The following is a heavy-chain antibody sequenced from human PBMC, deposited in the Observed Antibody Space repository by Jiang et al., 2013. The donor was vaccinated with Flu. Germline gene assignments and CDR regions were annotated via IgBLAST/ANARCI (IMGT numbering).Heavy chain of an antibody. CDR3: ARYYDILTGSPDYYYYYMDV. Sequence: SGAEVKKPGSSVKVSCKASGGTFSSYAVSWVRQAPGQGLEWMGGIIPIFGTANYAQKFQGRVTITADKSTSTAYMELSSLRSEDTAVYYCARYYDILTGSPDYYYYYMDVWGKGTTVTVSS. V-gene: IGHV1-69*06. CDR1: GGTFSSYA. CDR2: IIPIFGTA. D-gene: IGHD3-9*01. J-gene: IGHJ6*03.